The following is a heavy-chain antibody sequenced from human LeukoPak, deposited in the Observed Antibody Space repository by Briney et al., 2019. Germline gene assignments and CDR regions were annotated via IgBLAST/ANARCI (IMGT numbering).Heavy chain of an antibody. V-gene: IGHV1-8*01. J-gene: IGHJ3*02. CDR1: GYTFTSYD. CDR2: MNPNSGNT. CDR3: AISYCGGDCYRGAFDI. Sequence: GASVKVSCKASGYTFTSYDINWVRQATGQGLEWMGWMNPNSGNTGYAQKFQGRVTMTRNTSISTAYMEPSSLRSEDTAVYYCAISYCGGDCYRGAFDIWGQGTMVTVSS. D-gene: IGHD2-21*02.